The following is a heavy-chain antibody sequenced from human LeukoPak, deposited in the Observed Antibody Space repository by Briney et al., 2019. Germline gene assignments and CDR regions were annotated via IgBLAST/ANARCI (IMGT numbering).Heavy chain of an antibody. V-gene: IGHV4-4*02. Sequence: SGTLSLTCAVSGGSISSSNWWSWVRQPPGKGLEWIGSIYHSGSTYYNPSLKSRVTISVDTSKNQFSLKLSSVTAADTAVYYCARVLSQYYYDSSGPFDYWGQGTLVTVSS. CDR3: ARVLSQYYYDSSGPFDY. J-gene: IGHJ4*02. CDR2: IYHSGST. D-gene: IGHD3-22*01. CDR1: GGSISSSNW.